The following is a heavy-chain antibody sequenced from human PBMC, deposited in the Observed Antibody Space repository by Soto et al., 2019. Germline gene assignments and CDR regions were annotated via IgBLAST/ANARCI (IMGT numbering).Heavy chain of an antibody. CDR2: IYDSGST. V-gene: IGHV4-59*08. D-gene: IGHD6-13*01. J-gene: IGHJ5*02. Sequence: PSETLSLTCTVSGGSISSSYWSWIRQPPGKGLEWIGYIYDSGSTYYNSSLKSRVTMSVDTSKNQFSLKLSSVTAADTAVYYCARQLISWGQGTPVTVSS. CDR3: ARQLIS. CDR1: GGSISSSY.